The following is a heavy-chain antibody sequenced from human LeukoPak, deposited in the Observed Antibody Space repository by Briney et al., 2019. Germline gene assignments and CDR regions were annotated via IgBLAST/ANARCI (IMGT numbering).Heavy chain of an antibody. CDR2: INGDGSAT. V-gene: IGHV3-74*01. J-gene: IGHJ4*02. CDR1: GFTFSGHW. CDR3: ARDINWGQVDY. Sequence: GGSLRLSCAASGFTFSGHWMYWLRQAPGRGLAWVSRINGDGSATNYAGSMKGRFTISRDNAKNILYLQMNSLREDDTAVYYCARDINWGQVDYWGQGTLVTVSS. D-gene: IGHD7-27*01.